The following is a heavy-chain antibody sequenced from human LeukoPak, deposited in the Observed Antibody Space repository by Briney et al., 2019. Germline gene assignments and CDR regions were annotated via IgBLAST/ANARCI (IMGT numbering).Heavy chain of an antibody. CDR3: ARRLVGGDYYYGLDV. CDR1: GFTFNSYS. V-gene: IGHV3-21*04. D-gene: IGHD2-21*01. CDR2: LSSSSSYI. Sequence: GGPLTLSCSASGFTFNSYSMIWLRQAPGKGLEWVSYLSSSSSYIYYADSVKGRFTISRDNAKNSLYLEMNSLRVEDTAVYYCARRLVGGDYYYGLDVWGQGTTVTVSS. J-gene: IGHJ6*02.